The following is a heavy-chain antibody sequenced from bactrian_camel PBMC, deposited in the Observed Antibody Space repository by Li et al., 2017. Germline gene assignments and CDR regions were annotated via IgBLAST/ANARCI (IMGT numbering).Heavy chain of an antibody. V-gene: IGHV3S6*01. CDR1: GFTYSSGSC. CDR3: QTTPEAGTGLVCVID. CDR2: IYRDNGYT. J-gene: IGHJ4*01. D-gene: IGHD5*01. Sequence: QLVESGGGLVQPGGSLKVSCTASGFTYSSGSCMAWFRQAPGKERERVATIYRDNGYTSYADSVKGRFTISQDNAKNTLYLEMSSLKPEDTAMYFCQTTPEAGTGLVCVIDWGQGTQVTVS.